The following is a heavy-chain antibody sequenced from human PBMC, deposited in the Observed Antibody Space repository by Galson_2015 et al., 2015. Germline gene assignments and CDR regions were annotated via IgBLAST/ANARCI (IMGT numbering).Heavy chain of an antibody. Sequence: CTASGYTFTSSAINWVRQATGQGLEWVGWMKPNSGNTGYAQKFQGRVTMTRNTSISTAYMELSSLRSEDTAVYYCARAPLGSSSGWNDYWGQGTLATVSS. CDR3: ARAPLGSSSGWNDY. CDR1: GYTFTSSA. J-gene: IGHJ4*02. V-gene: IGHV1-8*01. D-gene: IGHD6-19*01. CDR2: MKPNSGNT.